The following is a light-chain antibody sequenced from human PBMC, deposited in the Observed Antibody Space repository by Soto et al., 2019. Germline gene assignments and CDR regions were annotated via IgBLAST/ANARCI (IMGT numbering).Light chain of an antibody. Sequence: DIVMTQSPDSLAVSLGERATINCKSSQSVLYSSNNTNYLAWYQQKPGQPPKLLIYWASTRESGVPDRFSGSGYVTDFTLTISSLQAEDVAVYYCQQYYSTPPTFGQGTKVEIK. CDR1: QSVLYSSNNTNY. CDR3: QQYYSTPPT. CDR2: WAS. J-gene: IGKJ1*01. V-gene: IGKV4-1*01.